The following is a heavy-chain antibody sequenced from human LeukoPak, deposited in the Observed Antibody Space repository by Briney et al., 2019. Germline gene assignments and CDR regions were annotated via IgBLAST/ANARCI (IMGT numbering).Heavy chain of an antibody. J-gene: IGHJ4*02. CDR2: ISSSGSI. Sequence: AGGSLRLSCAASGFTFSDNYMSWIRQAPGKGLEWVSYISSSGSIYYADSVKGRFTISRDNSKNTLYLQMNSLRAEDTAVYYCAKDRALGYCSGGSCYSGDYWGQGTLVTVSS. V-gene: IGHV3-11*01. CDR1: GFTFSDNY. D-gene: IGHD2-15*01. CDR3: AKDRALGYCSGGSCYSGDY.